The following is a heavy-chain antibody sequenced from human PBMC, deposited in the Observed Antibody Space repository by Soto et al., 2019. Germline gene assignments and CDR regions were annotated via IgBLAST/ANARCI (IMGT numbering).Heavy chain of an antibody. V-gene: IGHV4-30-2*01. CDR1: GGSISSGGYS. CDR3: ARDQLEGNWFDP. D-gene: IGHD1-1*01. J-gene: IGHJ5*02. Sequence: QLQLQESGSGLVKPSQTLSLTCAVSGGSISSGGYSWNWIRQPVGRGLEWIGYIYHSGSTYYNPSLKSRVTISVDKSKNQFSLKLTSVTAADTAVYYCARDQLEGNWFDPWGQGTLVTVSS. CDR2: IYHSGST.